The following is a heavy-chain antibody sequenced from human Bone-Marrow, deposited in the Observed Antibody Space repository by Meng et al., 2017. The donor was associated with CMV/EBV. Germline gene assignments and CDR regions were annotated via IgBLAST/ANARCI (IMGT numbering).Heavy chain of an antibody. D-gene: IGHD5-24*01. CDR1: GFTFTNYA. CDR2: ISSNGVYT. Sequence: LLCAASGFTFTNYAMHWVRQAPGKGLEYVSVISSNGVYTFYANSVRGRFTISRDNSKNTLYLQMGSLRVEDMAVYYCARRIGYTVDFWGQGTLVTVSS. J-gene: IGHJ4*02. V-gene: IGHV3-64*01. CDR3: ARRIGYTVDF.